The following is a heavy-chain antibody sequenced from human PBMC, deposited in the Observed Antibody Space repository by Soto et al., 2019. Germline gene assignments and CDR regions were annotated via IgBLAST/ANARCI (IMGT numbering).Heavy chain of an antibody. D-gene: IGHD2-15*01. CDR1: GFTFSGSA. CDR2: IRSKANSYAT. V-gene: IGHV3-73*01. CDR3: TLANCSGGSCYPAFDI. J-gene: IGHJ3*02. Sequence: GGSLRLSCAASGFTFSGSAIHWVRQASGKGLEWVGRIRSKANSYATAYAASVKRRFTISRDDSKNTAYLQMNSLKTEDTAVYYCTLANCSGGSCYPAFDIWGQGTMVTVSS.